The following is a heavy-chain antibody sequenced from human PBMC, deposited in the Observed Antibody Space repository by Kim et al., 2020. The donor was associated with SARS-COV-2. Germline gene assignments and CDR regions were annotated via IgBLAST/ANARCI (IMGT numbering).Heavy chain of an antibody. Sequence: GGSLRLSCADSGFTFSGHYMTWVRQAPGKGLEWVANIKQDGSEKLYVDSVKGRFTISRDNAKKSLYLQMNSLRAEDTAMYYCARNYWYYFDYWGRGTLVTVSS. CDR1: GFTFSGHY. D-gene: IGHD2-8*02. J-gene: IGHJ4*02. V-gene: IGHV3-7*05. CDR3: ARNYWYYFDY. CDR2: IKQDGSEK.